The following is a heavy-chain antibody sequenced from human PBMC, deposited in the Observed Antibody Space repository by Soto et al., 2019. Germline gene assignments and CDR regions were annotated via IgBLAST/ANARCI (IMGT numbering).Heavy chain of an antibody. J-gene: IGHJ4*02. Sequence: PSETLSLTCTVSGDSISSSNYYWGWIRQPPGKGLEWIGSFYYSGNNYSPSLKSRATISVDTSKNQFSLRLTSVTAADTAVYYCARHRVTTPDYWGQGTLVTVSS. V-gene: IGHV4-39*01. CDR1: GDSISSSNYY. CDR3: ARHRVTTPDY. D-gene: IGHD4-4*01. CDR2: FYYSGN.